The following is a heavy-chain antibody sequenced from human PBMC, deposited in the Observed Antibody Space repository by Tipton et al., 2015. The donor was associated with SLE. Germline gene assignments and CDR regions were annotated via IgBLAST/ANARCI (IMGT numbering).Heavy chain of an antibody. CDR3: ARGPRSYGDYPALAFDH. CDR2: FYYTGTT. D-gene: IGHD4-17*01. Sequence: TLSLTCTDSGASLTSKSHYWGWFRQPPGKRPEWIGTFYYTGTTYYNLSLRSRVTISMVTSENQFSLNVSPVTAADTAVYYCARGPRSYGDYPALAFDHWGQGTLVIVSS. V-gene: IGHV4-39*07. CDR1: GASLTSKSHY. J-gene: IGHJ5*02.